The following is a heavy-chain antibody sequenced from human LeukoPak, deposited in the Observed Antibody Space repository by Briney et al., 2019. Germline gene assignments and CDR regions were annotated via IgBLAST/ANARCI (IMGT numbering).Heavy chain of an antibody. J-gene: IGHJ6*02. CDR2: ISGSGGSI. V-gene: IGHV3-9*01. Sequence: GGSLRLSCAASGFTFDDYAMHWVRQAPGKGLEWVSLISGSGGSIYYADSVKGRFTISRDNAKNSLYLQMNSLRAEDTAVYYCARDWGSNRDQSYGMDVWGQGTTVTVSS. CDR3: ARDWGSNRDQSYGMDV. CDR1: GFTFDDYA. D-gene: IGHD1-14*01.